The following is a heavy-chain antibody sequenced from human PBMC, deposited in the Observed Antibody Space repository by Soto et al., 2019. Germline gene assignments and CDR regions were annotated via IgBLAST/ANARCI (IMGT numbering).Heavy chain of an antibody. V-gene: IGHV4-59*01. CDR3: ARDFSGFYYYDY. CDR2: IYYSGST. Sequence: QLHLQESGPGLVKPSETLSLTCNVSGGSMSGYYWNWIRQSPGNGLEWIGNIYYSGSTNYNPSLKSXXTISVDPAKNQFSLRLSSVTAADTAVYFCARDFSGFYYYDYWGQGILVTVSS. CDR1: GGSMSGYY. J-gene: IGHJ4*02. D-gene: IGHD3-22*01.